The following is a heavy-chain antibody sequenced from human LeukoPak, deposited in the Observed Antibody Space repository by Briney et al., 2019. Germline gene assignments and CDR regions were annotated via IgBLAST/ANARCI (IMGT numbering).Heavy chain of an antibody. Sequence: PGGSLRLSCAASGFTFSSYAMHWVRQAPGKGLEWVAVISYDGSNKYYADSVKGRFTISRDNSKNTLYLQMNSLRAEDTAVYYCARDRPTVEAAVAGTKENPIWGQGTMVTVSS. CDR2: ISYDGSNK. J-gene: IGHJ3*02. CDR1: GFTFSSYA. D-gene: IGHD6-19*01. CDR3: ARDRPTVEAAVAGTKENPI. V-gene: IGHV3-30-3*01.